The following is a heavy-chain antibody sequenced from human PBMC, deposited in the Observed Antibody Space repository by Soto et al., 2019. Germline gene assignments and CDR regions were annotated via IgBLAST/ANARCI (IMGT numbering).Heavy chain of an antibody. D-gene: IGHD1-26*01. CDR2: MAPSTGRT. CDR1: GYSFTSLV. CDR3: ARGVSAGVDY. V-gene: IGHV1-8*01. Sequence: QVQLVQSGAEVREPGASVKVYCKASGYSFTSLVINWVRQTAGKGLEWMGWMAPSTGRTGYAQKFQGRVTMTRDTYINTAYMELTTLTSDDTAFYSCARGVSAGVDYWGQRTRVIVSS. J-gene: IGHJ4*02.